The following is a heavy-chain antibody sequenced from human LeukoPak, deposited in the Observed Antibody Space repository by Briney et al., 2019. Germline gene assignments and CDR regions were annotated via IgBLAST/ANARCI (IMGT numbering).Heavy chain of an antibody. CDR2: IYYSGST. D-gene: IGHD2-2*01. V-gene: IGHV4-59*01. CDR1: GGSISSYY. Sequence: SETLSLTCTVSGGSISSYYWSWIWQPPGKGLEWIGYIYYSGSTNYNPSLKSRVTISVDTSKNQFSLKLSSVTAADTAVYYCARGGSHCSSTSCYYYFDYWGQGTLVTVSS. CDR3: ARGGSHCSSTSCYYYFDY. J-gene: IGHJ4*02.